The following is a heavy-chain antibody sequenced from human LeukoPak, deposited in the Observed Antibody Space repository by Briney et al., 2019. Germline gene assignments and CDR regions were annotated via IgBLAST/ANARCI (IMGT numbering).Heavy chain of an antibody. D-gene: IGHD4-17*01. J-gene: IGHJ4*02. CDR2: INPNSGAT. Sequence: GSVKVSCKASGYTFTGYYMHWVRQAPGQGLEWMGWINPNSGATNYAQKFQGRVTMARDTSISTAYMELSRLRSDDTAVYYCARDRRGAYGDYATSYWGQGTLVTVSS. CDR1: GYTFTGYY. CDR3: ARDRRGAYGDYATSY. V-gene: IGHV1-2*02.